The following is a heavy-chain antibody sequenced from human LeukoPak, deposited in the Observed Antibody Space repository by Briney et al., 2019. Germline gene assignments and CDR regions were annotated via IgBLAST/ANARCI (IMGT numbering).Heavy chain of an antibody. CDR3: ARERYYDSSGYYSNVKDY. D-gene: IGHD3-22*01. J-gene: IGHJ4*02. V-gene: IGHV3-21*01. CDR2: ISSSSSYI. CDR1: GFTFSSYS. Sequence: GGSLRLSCAASGFTFSSYSMNWVRQAPGKGLGWVSSISSSSSYIYYADSVKGRFTISRDNAKNSLYLQMNSLRAEDTAVYYCARERYYDSSGYYSNVKDYWGQGTLVTVSS.